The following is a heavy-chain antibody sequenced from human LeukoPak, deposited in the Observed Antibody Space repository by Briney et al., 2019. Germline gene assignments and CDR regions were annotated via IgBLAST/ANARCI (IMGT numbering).Heavy chain of an antibody. Sequence: ASVKVSCKTSEYTFTSYDINWVRQATGQGLEWMGWMNPNSANTGYAQKFQGRVTMTRNISTSTAYMELSSLRSEDTAVYYCARVYYSSGWESFDYWGQGTLVTVSS. V-gene: IGHV1-8*01. J-gene: IGHJ4*02. D-gene: IGHD6-19*01. CDR2: MNPNSANT. CDR3: ARVYYSSGWESFDY. CDR1: EYTFTSYD.